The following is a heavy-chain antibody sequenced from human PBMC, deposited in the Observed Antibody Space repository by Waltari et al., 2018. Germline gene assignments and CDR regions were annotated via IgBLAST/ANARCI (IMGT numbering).Heavy chain of an antibody. CDR3: ARGYTAMVPELDY. CDR2: ISPIFGKA. D-gene: IGHD5-18*01. J-gene: IGHJ4*02. Sequence: QVQLVQSGAEVKKPVSSVKFSCTASVGTFSSYAISWVRPAPGQGLEWMGGISPIFGKANYAQKFQGRVTITADESTRTADMELSSMRSEDTAGYYCARGYTAMVPELDYWGQGTLVTVSS. V-gene: IGHV1-69*12. CDR1: VGTFSSYA.